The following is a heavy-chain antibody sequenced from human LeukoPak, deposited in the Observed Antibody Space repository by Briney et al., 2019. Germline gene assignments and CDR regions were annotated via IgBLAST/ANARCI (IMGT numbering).Heavy chain of an antibody. J-gene: IGHJ4*02. V-gene: IGHV4-39*07. Sequence: SETLSLTCTVSGGSIGNNNYYWGWIRQPPGKGLEWIGSIYYSGNTYYNPSLESRVTISVDTSRNQFSLKLRSVTAADTAVYYCARISSSGMCFDYWGQGTLVTVSS. CDR3: ARISSSGMCFDY. CDR2: IYYSGNT. CDR1: GGSIGNNNYY. D-gene: IGHD6-6*01.